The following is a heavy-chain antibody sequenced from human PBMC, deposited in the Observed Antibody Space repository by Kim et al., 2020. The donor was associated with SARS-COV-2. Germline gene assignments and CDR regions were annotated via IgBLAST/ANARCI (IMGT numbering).Heavy chain of an antibody. CDR3: ARETSRTNQLRGGLGF. D-gene: IGHD3-10*01. CDR2: INPHTGAT. CDR1: GDTFSDYY. V-gene: IGHV1-2*01. Sequence: ASVKVSCKATGDTFSDYYIHWVRQAPGQGLAWVGRINPHTGATNYAPKLQGRVTITRDTSITTALMDLKGLTSDDTGVYFCARETSRTNQLRGGLGFWG. J-gene: IGHJ5*01.